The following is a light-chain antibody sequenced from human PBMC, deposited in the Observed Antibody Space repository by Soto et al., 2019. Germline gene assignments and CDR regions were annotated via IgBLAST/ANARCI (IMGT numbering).Light chain of an antibody. CDR3: QQYNNWIT. CDR2: GAS. J-gene: IGKJ5*01. V-gene: IGKV3D-15*01. Sequence: EIVLAQSPATLSLSPGERATLSCRASQSVSISLAWYQQKPGQAPRLLIYGASTRATGIPARFSGSGSGTEITLTISSLQSEDFAVYYCQQYNNWITFGQGTRLEIK. CDR1: QSVSIS.